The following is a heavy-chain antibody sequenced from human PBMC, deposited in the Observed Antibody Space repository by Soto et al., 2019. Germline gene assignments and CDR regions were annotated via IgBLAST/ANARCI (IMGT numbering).Heavy chain of an antibody. Sequence: EVVLLESGGGLVQPGGSLRLSCEVSGFAFSFYSMSWVCQAPGKGLEWVASISGNGGTTYYAASGKGRFTFSRDNSKNTLYLQMNNLRGEDTAVYYCAKDRGGFTNGWEFFDSWGQGTLVTVSS. J-gene: IGHJ4*02. V-gene: IGHV3-23*01. CDR1: GFAFSFYS. CDR3: AKDRGGFTNGWEFFDS. CDR2: ISGNGGTT. D-gene: IGHD3-10*01.